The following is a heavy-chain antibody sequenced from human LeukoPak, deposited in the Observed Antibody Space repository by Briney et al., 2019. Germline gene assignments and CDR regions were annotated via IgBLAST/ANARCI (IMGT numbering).Heavy chain of an antibody. V-gene: IGHV3-9*03. CDR3: AKGSLSTVVTPTYFDY. D-gene: IGHD4-23*01. Sequence: AGGSLRLSCAASGFTFGDYAMHWVRQAPGKGLEWVSGISWNSGSIGYADSVRGRFTISRDNAKNSLYLQMNSLRAEDMALYYCAKGSLSTVVTPTYFDYWGQGTLVTVSS. CDR1: GFTFGDYA. J-gene: IGHJ4*02. CDR2: ISWNSGSI.